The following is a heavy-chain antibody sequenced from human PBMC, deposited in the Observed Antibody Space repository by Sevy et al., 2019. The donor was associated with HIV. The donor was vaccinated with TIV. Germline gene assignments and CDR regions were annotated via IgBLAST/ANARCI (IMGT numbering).Heavy chain of an antibody. CDR3: AKEIAVAGTGQYYFDY. V-gene: IGHV3-23*01. CDR1: GFTFSSYA. D-gene: IGHD6-19*01. CDR2: ISGSGGST. Sequence: GGSLRLSCAASGFTFSSYAMSWVRQAPGKGLEWVSAISGSGGSTYYADSVKGRFTISRDNSKYALYLQMNSLSAEDTAVYYGAKEIAVAGTGQYYFDYWGQGTLVTVSS. J-gene: IGHJ4*02.